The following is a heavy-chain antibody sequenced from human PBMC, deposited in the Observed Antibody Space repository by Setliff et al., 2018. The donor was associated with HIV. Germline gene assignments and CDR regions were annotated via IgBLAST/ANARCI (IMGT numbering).Heavy chain of an antibody. D-gene: IGHD2-21*01. CDR1: GGSMRNYY. V-gene: IGHV4-59*08. J-gene: IGHJ4*02. Sequence: SETLSLTCSVSGGSMRNYYWSWIRQPPRKGLEWVGYISYNGITTYNPSLKSRVTISVDTSKNQFSLKLTSVTAADTAVYYCARQVTVVGYFETAAGSFNYWGPGTLVTVS. CDR3: ARQVTVVGYFETAAGSFNY. CDR2: ISYNGIT.